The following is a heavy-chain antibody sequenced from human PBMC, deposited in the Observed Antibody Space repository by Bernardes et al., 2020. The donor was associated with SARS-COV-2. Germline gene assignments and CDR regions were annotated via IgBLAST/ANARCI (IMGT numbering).Heavy chain of an antibody. D-gene: IGHD2-2*01. Sequence: AGSLPLSCAASGFTFSSSDMHWVRQATGPGLEWVSAIGTAGDTYYPGSVKGRFTISRENAKNSLYLQMNSLRAGDTAVYYCARGYCSSTSCEQIRYYYYMDVWGKGTTVTVSS. CDR1: GFTFSSSD. CDR2: IGTAGDT. CDR3: ARGYCSSTSCEQIRYYYYMDV. J-gene: IGHJ6*03. V-gene: IGHV3-13*04.